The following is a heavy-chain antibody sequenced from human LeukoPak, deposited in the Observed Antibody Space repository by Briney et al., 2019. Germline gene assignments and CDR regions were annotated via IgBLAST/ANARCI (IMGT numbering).Heavy chain of an antibody. CDR1: GGTFSSYA. J-gene: IGHJ3*02. CDR3: ARNVYSSGPDDAFDI. D-gene: IGHD6-19*01. V-gene: IGHV1-69*05. CDR2: IIPIFGTA. Sequence: GASVKVSCKASGGTFSSYAISWVRQAPGQGLEWMGGIIPIFGTANYAQKLQGRVTMTTDTSTSTAYMELRSLRSDDTAVYYCARNVYSSGPDDAFDIWGQGTMVTVSS.